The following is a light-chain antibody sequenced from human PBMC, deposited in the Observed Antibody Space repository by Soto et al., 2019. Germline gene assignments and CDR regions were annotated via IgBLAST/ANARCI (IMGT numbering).Light chain of an antibody. CDR3: QQSYGTPLT. CDR1: QSISNY. V-gene: IGKV1-39*01. CDR2: AAS. J-gene: IGKJ4*01. Sequence: MEMTQSPSSLSASVGDRVTITCRASQSISNYLNWYQHKPGKVPKLLIYAASSLQSGVPTRFSGSGSGTDFTLTINSLQPEDFATYYCQQSYGTPLTFGGGTKIAIK.